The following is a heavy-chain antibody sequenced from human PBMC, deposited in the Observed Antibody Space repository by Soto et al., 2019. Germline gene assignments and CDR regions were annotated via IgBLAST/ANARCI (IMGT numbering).Heavy chain of an antibody. CDR3: ASDVERLPGIAVQLCWGHYYYGMDV. CDR2: SSAYNGNT. CDR1: GYTFTCYG. V-gene: IGHV1-18*04. D-gene: IGHD6-19*01. Sequence: ASVKVSCKASGYTFTCYGISWVRQAPGQGLEWMGWSSAYNGNTNYAQKLQGRVTMTTDTSTSTAYMELRSLRSDDTAVYYCASDVERLPGIAVQLCWGHYYYGMDVWGQGTTVTVSS. J-gene: IGHJ6*02.